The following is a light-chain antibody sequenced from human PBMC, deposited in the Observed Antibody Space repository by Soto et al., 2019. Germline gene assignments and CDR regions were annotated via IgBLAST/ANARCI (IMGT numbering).Light chain of an antibody. Sequence: DIQMTQSPSSLSASVGDRVTITCRASQSISSYLNWYQQKPGKAPKLLIYAASSLQSGVPSRFSGSGSGTDFTLLISSLQPEDFAAYYCQQTYTTPPYTFGQGTNLEIK. CDR1: QSISSY. CDR3: QQTYTTPPYT. V-gene: IGKV1-39*01. CDR2: AAS. J-gene: IGKJ2*01.